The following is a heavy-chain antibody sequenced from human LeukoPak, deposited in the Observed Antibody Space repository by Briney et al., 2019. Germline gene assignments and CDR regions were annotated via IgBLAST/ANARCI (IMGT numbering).Heavy chain of an antibody. CDR1: GFTFSSYW. CDR2: IWYDGSNK. V-gene: IGHV3-33*08. J-gene: IGHJ4*02. D-gene: IGHD3-9*01. Sequence: GGSLGLSCAASGFTFSSYWMSWVRQAPGKELEWVAVIWYDGSNKYYADSVKGRFTISRDNSKNTLYLQMNSLRAEDTAVYYCARSGYYDILTGYRYYFDYWGQGTLVTVSS. CDR3: ARSGYYDILTGYRYYFDY.